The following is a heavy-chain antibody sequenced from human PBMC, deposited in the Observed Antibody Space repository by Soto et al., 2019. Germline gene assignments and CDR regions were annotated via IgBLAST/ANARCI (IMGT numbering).Heavy chain of an antibody. V-gene: IGHV3-21*01. Sequence: EVQLVESGGGLVKPGGSLRLSCAASGFTFSSYSMNWVRQAPGKGLEWVSSISRSSSYIYYADSVKGRFTISRDTAKNSLYLQMNSLRAEDTAVYYCARDLHDYVSFRFDPWGQGTLVTVSS. CDR3: ARDLHDYVSFRFDP. CDR1: GFTFSSYS. CDR2: ISRSSSYI. J-gene: IGHJ5*02. D-gene: IGHD3-16*01.